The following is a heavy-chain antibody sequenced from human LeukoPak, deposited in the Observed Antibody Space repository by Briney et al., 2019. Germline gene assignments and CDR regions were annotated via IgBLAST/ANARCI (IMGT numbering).Heavy chain of an antibody. Sequence: GGSLRLSCAASGFTFDDYAMHWVRQAPGKGLEWVSGISWNSGSIGYADSVKGRFTISRDNAKNSLYLQMNSLRAEDTALYYCAKGYCSSISCHADYWGQGALVTASS. CDR2: ISWNSGSI. D-gene: IGHD2-2*01. CDR1: GFTFDDYA. CDR3: AKGYCSSISCHADY. J-gene: IGHJ4*02. V-gene: IGHV3-9*01.